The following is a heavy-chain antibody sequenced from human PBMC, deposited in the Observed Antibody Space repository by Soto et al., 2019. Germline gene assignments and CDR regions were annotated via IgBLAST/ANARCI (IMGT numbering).Heavy chain of an antibody. CDR2: INPSGGST. D-gene: IGHD6-19*01. J-gene: IGHJ4*02. CDR1: GYTFTSYY. V-gene: IGHV1-46*01. CDR3: AALPWGESSGWYYFDY. Sequence: ASVKVSCKASGYTFTSYYMHRVRQAPGQGLEWMGIINPSGGSTSYAQKFQGRVTMTRDTSTSTVYMELSSLRSEETAVYYCAALPWGESSGWYYFDYWGQGTLVTVSS.